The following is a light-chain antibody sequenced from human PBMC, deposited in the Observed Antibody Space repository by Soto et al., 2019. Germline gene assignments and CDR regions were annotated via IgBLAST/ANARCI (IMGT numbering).Light chain of an antibody. Sequence: QSALTQPASVSGSPGQSITISCTGTSSDVAGYNHVSWYQHHPGKAPKLMIYEVTKRPSGVSNRFSGSKSGNTAALTISGLQAEDEADYYCSSYTGSNTIGVFGGGTKLTVL. V-gene: IGLV2-14*01. CDR2: EVT. CDR3: SSYTGSNTIGV. CDR1: SSDVAGYNH. J-gene: IGLJ3*02.